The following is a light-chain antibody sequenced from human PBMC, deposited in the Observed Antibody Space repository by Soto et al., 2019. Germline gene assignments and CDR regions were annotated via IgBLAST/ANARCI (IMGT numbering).Light chain of an antibody. J-gene: IGKJ1*01. CDR1: QSIRSY. V-gene: IGKV3-20*01. Sequence: EIAMTQSPDSLSVSPGEGATLSCRVSQSIRSYLAWYQQKPGQAPRLLIYGASSRATGIPDRFSGSGSGTDFTLTISRLEPEDFAVYYCQQYGSSARTFGQGTKVDIK. CDR3: QQYGSSART. CDR2: GAS.